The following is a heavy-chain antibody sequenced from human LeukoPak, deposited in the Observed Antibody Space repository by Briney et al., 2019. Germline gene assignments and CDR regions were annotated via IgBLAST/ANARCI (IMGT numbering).Heavy chain of an antibody. Sequence: GGSLRLSCAASGFTFSSYAVGWVRQAPGKGLEWVSAISGSGGSAYYADSVKGRFTISRDNSKNTLYLQMNSLRAEDTAVYYCAKWHSSGYYHPFDYWGQGTLVTVSS. CDR1: GFTFSSYA. J-gene: IGHJ4*02. D-gene: IGHD3-22*01. CDR2: ISGSGGSA. CDR3: AKWHSSGYYHPFDY. V-gene: IGHV3-23*01.